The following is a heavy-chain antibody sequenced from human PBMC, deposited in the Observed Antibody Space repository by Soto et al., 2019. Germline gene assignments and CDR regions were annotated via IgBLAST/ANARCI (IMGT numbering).Heavy chain of an antibody. Sequence: QVQLVQSGAEVKKPGASVKVSCKASGYTFTSYYMHWVRQAPGQGLEWMGIINPSGGSTSYAQKFQGRVTMTRDTSTSTIYMELSSLRSEDTAVYYCARAPEYSSSFSPYFDYWGQGTLVTVSS. J-gene: IGHJ4*02. V-gene: IGHV1-46*01. CDR3: ARAPEYSSSFSPYFDY. CDR2: INPSGGST. D-gene: IGHD6-6*01. CDR1: GYTFTSYY.